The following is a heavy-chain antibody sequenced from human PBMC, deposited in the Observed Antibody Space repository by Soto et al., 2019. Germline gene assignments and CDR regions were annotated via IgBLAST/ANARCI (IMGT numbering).Heavy chain of an antibody. CDR1: GFTFSSYS. D-gene: IGHD1-26*01. CDR3: ARRGSGSYYDY. V-gene: IGHV3-23*01. CDR2: ISGSGGST. Sequence: EVQLLESGGGLVQPGGSLRLSCAASGFTFSSYSMRWVRQAPVKGLECVSAISGSGGSTYYADSVKGRFTISRDNSKNTLYLQMNSLRAEDTALYYCARRGSGSYYDYWGQGTLVTVSS. J-gene: IGHJ4*02.